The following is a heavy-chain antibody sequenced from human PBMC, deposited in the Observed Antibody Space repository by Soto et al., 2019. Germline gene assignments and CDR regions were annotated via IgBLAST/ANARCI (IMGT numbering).Heavy chain of an antibody. CDR2: IIPIFGTA. Sequence: GASVTVSCKASGGTFSSYAISWVRQAPGQGLEWMGGIIPIFGTANYAQKFQGRVTITADESTSTAYMELSSLRSEDTAVYYCARSYYYDSSGYLFDYWDQGTLVTVSS. D-gene: IGHD3-22*01. V-gene: IGHV1-69*13. J-gene: IGHJ4*02. CDR3: ARSYYYDSSGYLFDY. CDR1: GGTFSSYA.